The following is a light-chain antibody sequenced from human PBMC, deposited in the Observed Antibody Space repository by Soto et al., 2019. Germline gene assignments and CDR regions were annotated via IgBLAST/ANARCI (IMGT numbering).Light chain of an antibody. CDR3: QQGYSTPYT. J-gene: IGKJ3*01. Sequence: DIQLTQSPSSLSASVGGRVTISCRASQTITTFLNWYRQKPGQAPKLLIYLASRLQSGVPSRFSGSGSGTEFTLTISSLQPVDFATYHCQQGYSTPYTFGPGTTVHI. CDR1: QTITTF. CDR2: LAS. V-gene: IGKV1-39*01.